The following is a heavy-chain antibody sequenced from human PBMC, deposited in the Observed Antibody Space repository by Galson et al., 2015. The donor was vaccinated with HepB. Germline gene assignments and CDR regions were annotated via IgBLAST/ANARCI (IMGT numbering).Heavy chain of an antibody. Sequence: SLRLSCAASGFTFSSYAMHWVRQAPGKGLEWVAVISYDGSNKYYADSVKGRFTISRDNSKNTLYLQMNSLRAEDTAVYYCARDSGGWVAATPLDYWGQGTLVTVSS. CDR3: ARDSGGWVAATPLDY. D-gene: IGHD2-15*01. CDR2: ISYDGSNK. J-gene: IGHJ4*02. CDR1: GFTFSSYA. V-gene: IGHV3-30*04.